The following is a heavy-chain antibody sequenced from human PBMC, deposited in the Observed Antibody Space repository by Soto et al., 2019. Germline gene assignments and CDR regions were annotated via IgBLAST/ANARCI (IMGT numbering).Heavy chain of an antibody. CDR1: GGSFSGYY. D-gene: IGHD3-3*01. CDR2: INHSGST. Sequence: SETLSLTCAVYGGSFSGYYWSWIRQPPGKGLEWIGEINHSGSTNYNPSLKSRVTISVDTSKNQFSLKLSSVTAADTAAYYCARGDSYYDFWSGYYRALHYFDYWGQGTLVTVSS. V-gene: IGHV4-34*01. J-gene: IGHJ4*02. CDR3: ARGDSYYDFWSGYYRALHYFDY.